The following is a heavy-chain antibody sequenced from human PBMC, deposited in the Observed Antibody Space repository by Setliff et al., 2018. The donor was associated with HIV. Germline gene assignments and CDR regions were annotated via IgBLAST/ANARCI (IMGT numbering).Heavy chain of an antibody. Sequence: SVKVSCKASGGTFSAYAVNWVRQAPGQGLEWMGRIISILGTPNYSPKFQGRVTITAEKSTTTTYMELSSLRSDDTAIYYCARDFHVLGYCSADSCPYDASDVWGQGTMVTVSS. D-gene: IGHD2-15*01. CDR3: ARDFHVLGYCSADSCPYDASDV. V-gene: IGHV1-69*04. J-gene: IGHJ3*01. CDR1: GGTFSAYA. CDR2: IISILGTP.